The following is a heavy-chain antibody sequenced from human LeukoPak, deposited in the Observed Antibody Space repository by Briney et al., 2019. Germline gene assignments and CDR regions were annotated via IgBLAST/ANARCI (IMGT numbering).Heavy chain of an antibody. CDR1: GFTFSAYY. CDR2: ISSSSSYI. V-gene: IGHV3-21*01. Sequence: KPGGSLRLSCAASGFTFSAYYMNWVRQAPGKGLEWVSSISSSSSYIYYADSVKGRFTISRDNAKNSLYLQMNSLRAEDTAVYYCARDGDFWSGYDVFDYWGQGTLVTVSS. CDR3: ARDGDFWSGYDVFDY. J-gene: IGHJ4*02. D-gene: IGHD3-3*01.